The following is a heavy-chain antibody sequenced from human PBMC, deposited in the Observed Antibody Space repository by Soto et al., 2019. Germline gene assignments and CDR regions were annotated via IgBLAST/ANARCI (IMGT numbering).Heavy chain of an antibody. CDR1: GFTSSDHY. J-gene: IGHJ4*02. D-gene: IGHD3-22*01. CDR2: TRNKANSYTT. V-gene: IGHV3-72*01. CDR3: ARFDSSGYFHY. Sequence: EVQLVASGGDLVQPGGSLRLSCAASGFTSSDHYVDWVRQAPGKGLEWVVRTRNKANSYTTEYAASVKGRFTISRDDSRNSLYLQMTSLKTEDTAIYYCARFDSSGYFHYWGQGTLVTVSS.